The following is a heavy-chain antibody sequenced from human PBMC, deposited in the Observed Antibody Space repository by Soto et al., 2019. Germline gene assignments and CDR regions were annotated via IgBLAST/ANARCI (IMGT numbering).Heavy chain of an antibody. D-gene: IGHD6-19*01. CDR1: GFTFSSYG. Sequence: GGSLRLSCAASGFTFSSYGMHWVRQAPGKGLEWVAVISYDGSNKYYADSVKGRFTISRDNSKNTLYLQMNSLRAEDTAVYYCAKDRLSSGRESGRKIFDYWGQGTLVTVSS. CDR3: AKDRLSSGRESGRKIFDY. CDR2: ISYDGSNK. V-gene: IGHV3-30*18. J-gene: IGHJ4*02.